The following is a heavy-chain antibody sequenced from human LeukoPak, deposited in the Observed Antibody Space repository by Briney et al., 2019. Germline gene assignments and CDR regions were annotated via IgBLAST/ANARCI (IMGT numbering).Heavy chain of an antibody. CDR1: GFDLSSFD. CDR2: ISSSGSSI. CDR3: ARDDIRGYYCGMDV. Sequence: GGSLRLSCAASGFDLSSFDLNWVRQAPGKGLEWVSSISSSGSSIYYADSMRGRFTISRDNAKNSLSLQMNSLRDEDTAVYYCARDDIRGYYCGMDVWGQGTTVTVSS. J-gene: IGHJ6*02. D-gene: IGHD5-12*01. V-gene: IGHV3-21*01.